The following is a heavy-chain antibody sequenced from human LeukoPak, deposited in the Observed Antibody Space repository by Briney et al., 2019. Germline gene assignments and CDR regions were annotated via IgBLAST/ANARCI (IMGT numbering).Heavy chain of an antibody. J-gene: IGHJ4*02. CDR3: ARSFYDILIGYYQYFDY. D-gene: IGHD3-9*01. CDR1: GFTFTGYS. Sequence: GGSLRLSCVASGFTFTGYSINWVRQAPGKGLEWVSSFSRDSSNIYYADSVKGRFTISRDNAKNSLYLQMNSLRAEDTAVYYCARSFYDILIGYYQYFDYWGQGTLVTVSS. V-gene: IGHV3-48*01. CDR2: FSRDSSNI.